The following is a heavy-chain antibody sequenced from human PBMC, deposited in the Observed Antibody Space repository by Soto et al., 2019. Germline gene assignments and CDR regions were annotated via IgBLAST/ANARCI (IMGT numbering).Heavy chain of an antibody. V-gene: IGHV3-74*01. CDR3: ARVPTGKYGVWNY. D-gene: IGHD2-8*01. CDR1: GFTFSSYW. CDR2: ISPGGSVI. Sequence: EAQLVESGGGLVQPGGSLRLSCSASGFTFSSYWMHWVRQAPGKGLVWVSRISPGGSVITYADSVKGRFTNSKENAKNTLYLQMNRLRGDDTAVYYCARVPTGKYGVWNYWGQGTLVTVSS. J-gene: IGHJ4*02.